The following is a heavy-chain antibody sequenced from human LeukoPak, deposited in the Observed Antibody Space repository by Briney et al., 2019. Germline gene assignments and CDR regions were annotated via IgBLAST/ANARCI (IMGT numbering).Heavy chain of an antibody. J-gene: IGHJ4*02. Sequence: ASVKVSCKASGYTFSSYYIHWVRQAPGQGLEWMGWISAYNGNTNYAQKLQGRVTMTTDTSTSTAYMELRSLRSDDTAVYYCARDRVAVHPWDYWGQGTLVTVSS. V-gene: IGHV1-18*04. CDR3: ARDRVAVHPWDY. CDR2: ISAYNGNT. D-gene: IGHD6-19*01. CDR1: GYTFSSYY.